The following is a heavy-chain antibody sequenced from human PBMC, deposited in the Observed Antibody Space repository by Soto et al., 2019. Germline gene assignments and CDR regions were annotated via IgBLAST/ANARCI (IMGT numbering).Heavy chain of an antibody. CDR2: IKQDGSEK. V-gene: IGHV3-7*01. J-gene: IGHJ4*02. D-gene: IGHD1-26*01. Sequence: EVQLVESGGGLVQPGGSLRLSCASSGFTFSRYWMSWVRQAPGHGLEWVANIKQDGSEKYYVDSVKGRFTIYRDNAKNSLYLQMNSLRAEDTAVYYCARDQCGSYYTDYWGQGNLVTVSS. CDR1: GFTFSRYW. CDR3: ARDQCGSYYTDY.